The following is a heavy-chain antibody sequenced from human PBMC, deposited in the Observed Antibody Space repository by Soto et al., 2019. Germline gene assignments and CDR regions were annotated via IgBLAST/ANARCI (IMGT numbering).Heavy chain of an antibody. CDR2: INPIDGGA. J-gene: IGHJ4*02. CDR1: GYTFTTYY. V-gene: IGHV1-46*01. D-gene: IGHD1-1*01. Sequence: ASVKVSCKASGYTFTTYYMHWVRQAPGQGLEWMGIINPIDGGARYVQKFQGRVTMARGTSASTVYMELSSLRSEDTAVYYCARQTEMPTNPASFDYWGQGTLVTVAS. CDR3: ARQTEMPTNPASFDY.